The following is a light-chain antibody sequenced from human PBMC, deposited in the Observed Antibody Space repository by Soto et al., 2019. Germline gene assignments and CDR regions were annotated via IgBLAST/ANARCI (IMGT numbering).Light chain of an antibody. CDR1: QSVDTN. CDR2: GVS. Sequence: EIVMTQSPATLSLSPGDTATLSCRASQSVDTNLAWYVQKPGQAPRRHMYGVSTWGTGVTPSFSGSGSGTEFTLTISSLQSEDFAIYYCQQYKSWPITFGQGTRLEIK. CDR3: QQYKSWPIT. J-gene: IGKJ5*01. V-gene: IGKV3D-15*01.